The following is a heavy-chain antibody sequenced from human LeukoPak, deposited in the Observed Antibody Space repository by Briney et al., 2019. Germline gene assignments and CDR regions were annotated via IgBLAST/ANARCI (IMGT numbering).Heavy chain of an antibody. V-gene: IGHV3-53*01. Sequence: GGSLRLSCAASGFTVSSNYMSWVRQAPGKGLEWVSVIFSDGSTYYADSVKGRFTISRDNSKNTLYLQMNSLRPEDTAVYYCARSADSAITPGSYYPYWGQGTLVTVSS. J-gene: IGHJ4*02. CDR1: GFTVSSNY. CDR2: IFSDGST. CDR3: ARSADSAITPGSYYPY. D-gene: IGHD3-10*01.